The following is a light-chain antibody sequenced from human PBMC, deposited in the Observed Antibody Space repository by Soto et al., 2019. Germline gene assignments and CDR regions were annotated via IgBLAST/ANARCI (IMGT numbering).Light chain of an antibody. CDR2: GAS. J-gene: IGKJ4*01. Sequence: DIHMTQSPSSLSASVGYRVTITCRASQSISRYLNWYQQKPGKAPKLLIYGASSLSGVPSRFSGSGSGTDFTLTISSLQPEDFGSYYCQQRYSSPLTFGGGTKVDIK. CDR1: QSISRY. V-gene: IGKV1-39*01. CDR3: QQRYSSPLT.